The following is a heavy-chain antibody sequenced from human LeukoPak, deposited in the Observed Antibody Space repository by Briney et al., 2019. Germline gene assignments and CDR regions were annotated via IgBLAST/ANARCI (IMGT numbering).Heavy chain of an antibody. CDR3: ARDGGYYDSSGYYFGY. V-gene: IGHV3-33*01. Sequence: QPGRSLRLSCAASGFTFSNYGMHWVRQAPGKGLEWVAVIWYDGSNKYYADSVKGRFTISRDNSKNTLYLQMNSLRAEDTAVYYCARDGGYYDSSGYYFGYWGQGTLVTVSS. J-gene: IGHJ4*02. CDR1: GFTFSNYG. CDR2: IWYDGSNK. D-gene: IGHD3-22*01.